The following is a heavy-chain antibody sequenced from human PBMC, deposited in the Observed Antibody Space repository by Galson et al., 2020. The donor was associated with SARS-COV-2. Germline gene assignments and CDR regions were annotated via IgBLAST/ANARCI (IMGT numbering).Heavy chain of an antibody. CDR1: GGSISSGGYY. Sequence: SGGSISSGGYYWSWIRQHPGKGLEWIGYIYYSGSTYYNPSLKSRVTISVDTSKNQFSLKLSSVTAADTAVYYCARDSPGADGMDVWGQGTTVTVSS. CDR2: IYYSGST. CDR3: ARDSPGADGMDV. V-gene: IGHV4-31*02. J-gene: IGHJ6*02.